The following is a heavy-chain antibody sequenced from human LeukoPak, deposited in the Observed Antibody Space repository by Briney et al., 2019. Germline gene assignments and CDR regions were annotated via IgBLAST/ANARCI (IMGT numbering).Heavy chain of an antibody. V-gene: IGHV1-69*13. CDR3: ARAPIAVAGRFDY. J-gene: IGHJ4*02. D-gene: IGHD6-19*01. CDR1: GGTFSSYA. Sequence: SVKVSCKASGGTFSSYAISWVRQAPGQGLEWMGGIIPIFGTANYAQKFQGRVTITADESTSTAYMELSSLRSEDMAVYYCARAPIAVAGRFDYWGQGTLVTVSS. CDR2: IIPIFGTA.